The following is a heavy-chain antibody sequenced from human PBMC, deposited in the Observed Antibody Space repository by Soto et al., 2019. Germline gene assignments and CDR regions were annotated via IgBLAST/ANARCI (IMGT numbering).Heavy chain of an antibody. V-gene: IGHV1-46*03. J-gene: IGHJ3*02. D-gene: IGHD5-12*01. CDR1: GYTFTSYY. Sequence: ASVKVSCKASGYTFTSYYMHWVRQAPGQGLEWMGIINPSGGSTSYAQKFQGRVTMTRDTSTSTVYMELSSLRSEDTAVYYCARGPNIVAPMNAFDIWGQGTMVTVSS. CDR3: ARGPNIVAPMNAFDI. CDR2: INPSGGST.